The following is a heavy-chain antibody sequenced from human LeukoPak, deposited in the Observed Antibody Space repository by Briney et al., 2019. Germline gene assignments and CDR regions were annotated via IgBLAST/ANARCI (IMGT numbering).Heavy chain of an antibody. V-gene: IGHV1-69*13. D-gene: IGHD2-2*02. CDR1: GGTFSSYA. CDR2: IIPIFGTA. CDR3: ARHGDCSSTSCYTSSDY. J-gene: IGHJ4*02. Sequence: ASVKVSCKASGGTFSSYAISWVRQAPGQGPEWMGRIIPIFGTANYAQKFQGRVTITADESTSTAYMELSSLRSEDTAVYYCARHGDCSSTSCYTSSDYWGQGTLVTVSS.